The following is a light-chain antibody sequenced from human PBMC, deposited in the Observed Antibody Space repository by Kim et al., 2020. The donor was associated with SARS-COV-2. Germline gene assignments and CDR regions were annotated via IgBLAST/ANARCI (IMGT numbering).Light chain of an antibody. CDR1: QSVTSY. Sequence: EIVLTQSPATLSLSPGERATLSCRASQSVTSYLVWFQHKPGQAPRLLIYDASNRATGIPARFSGSGSGTDFTLTISSLEPEDFAVYYCQQRSKWPLTCGGGTKRE. CDR3: QQRSKWPLT. J-gene: IGKJ4*01. CDR2: DAS. V-gene: IGKV3-11*01.